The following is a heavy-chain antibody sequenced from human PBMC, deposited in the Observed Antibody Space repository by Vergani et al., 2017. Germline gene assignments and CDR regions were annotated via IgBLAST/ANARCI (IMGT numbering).Heavy chain of an antibody. J-gene: IGHJ4*01. CDR1: GFTFSTYA. CDR2: IYYDGSKK. CDR3: TKGPQQRLNVLDN. D-gene: IGHD6-25*01. Sequence: QVQLVESGGGVVQPGRSLRLSCTSSGFTFSTYAMHWVRQAPGKGLEWVAIIYYDGSKKYYADSVKGRFTISRDNSKKMLYLEMNSLRNDDTALYYCTKGPQQRLNVLDNWGQGTLVTVSS. V-gene: IGHV3-30*18.